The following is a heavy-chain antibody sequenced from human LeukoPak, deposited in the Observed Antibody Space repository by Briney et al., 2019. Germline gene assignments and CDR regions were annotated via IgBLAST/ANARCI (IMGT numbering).Heavy chain of an antibody. CDR3: ARDLPGYSYGSAIDY. CDR1: GFTFSSYS. V-gene: IGHV3-48*01. D-gene: IGHD5-18*01. J-gene: IGHJ4*02. CDR2: ISSSSSTI. Sequence: TGGPLRLSCAASGFTFSSYSMNWVRQAPGKGLEWVSYISSSSSTIYYADSVKGRFTISRDNAKNSLYLQMNSLRAEDTAVYYCARDLPGYSYGSAIDYWGQGTLVTVSS.